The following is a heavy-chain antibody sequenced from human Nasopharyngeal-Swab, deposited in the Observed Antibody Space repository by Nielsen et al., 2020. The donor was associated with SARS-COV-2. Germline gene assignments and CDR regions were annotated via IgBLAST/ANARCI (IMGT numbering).Heavy chain of an antibody. CDR2: IYYSGST. J-gene: IGHJ5*02. D-gene: IGHD3-16*01. V-gene: IGHV4-39*07. CDR1: GGSISTYY. CDR3: ARGDTYYDLPQWFDT. Sequence: GSLRLSCTVSGGSISTYYWSWIRQPPGKGLEWIGSIYYSGSTYYNPSLKSRVTISVDTSKNQFSLKLSSVTAADTAVYYCARGDTYYDLPQWFDTWGQGTLVTVSS.